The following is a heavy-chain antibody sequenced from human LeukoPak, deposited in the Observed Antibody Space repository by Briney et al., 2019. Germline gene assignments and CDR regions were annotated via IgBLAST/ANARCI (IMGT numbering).Heavy chain of an antibody. CDR3: ARARSYDYVWGSYPDY. CDR1: GFTFSSYW. Sequence: PGGSLRLSCAASGFTFSSYWMHWVRQAPGKGLVWVSRINSDGSSTSYADSVKGRFTISRDNAKNTLYLQMNSLRVEDTAVYYCARARSYDYVWGSYPDYWGQGTLVTVSS. D-gene: IGHD3-16*02. J-gene: IGHJ4*02. CDR2: INSDGSST. V-gene: IGHV3-74*01.